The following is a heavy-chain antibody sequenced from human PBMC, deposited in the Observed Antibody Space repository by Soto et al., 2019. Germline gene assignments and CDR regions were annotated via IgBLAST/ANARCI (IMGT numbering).Heavy chain of an antibody. CDR2: IYYSGST. CDR3: ARLSPNSSSWFAAWLMRLQPYYFDY. V-gene: IGHV4-39*01. Sequence: QLQLQESGPGLVKPSETLSLTCTVSGGSISSSSYYWGWIRQPPGKGLEWIGSIYYSGSTYYNPSLKSRVTISVDTSKNQFSLKLSSVTAADTAVYYCARLSPNSSSWFAAWLMRLQPYYFDYWGQGTLVTVSS. CDR1: GGSISSSSYY. J-gene: IGHJ4*02. D-gene: IGHD6-13*01.